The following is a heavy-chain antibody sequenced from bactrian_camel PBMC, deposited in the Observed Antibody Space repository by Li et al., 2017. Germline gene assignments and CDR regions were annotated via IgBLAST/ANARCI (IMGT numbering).Heavy chain of an antibody. D-gene: IGHD1*01. CDR2: IDSDGFT. CDR1: GTTDSTYC. V-gene: IGHV3S53*01. Sequence: HVQLVESGGGSVQSGGSRRPSCETSGTTDSTYCTAWFRQAPGEEREGVATIDSDGFTVFADSVKGRFTISQDDAKNTVYLDMNSLKPEDTAMYYCASGRAGRGCWFRWGWLDYWGQGTQVTVS. J-gene: IGHJ4*01. CDR3: ASGRAGRGCWFRWGWLDY.